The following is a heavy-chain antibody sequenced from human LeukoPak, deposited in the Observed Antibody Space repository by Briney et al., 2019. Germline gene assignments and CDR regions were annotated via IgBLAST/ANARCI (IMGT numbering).Heavy chain of an antibody. Sequence: SETLSLTCTVSDDSITMYYWTWIRQPPGKGLEWIGYVDHTGSTRFNPSLHGRVSISRDTSKNFFSLRLRSVTAADTAVYFCARGRVSSSTWYSTYYYFFYMDFWGKGTTVTVSS. CDR1: DDSITMYY. J-gene: IGHJ6*03. D-gene: IGHD4-11*01. CDR2: VDHTGST. V-gene: IGHV4-59*01. CDR3: ARGRVSSSTWYSTYYYFFYMDF.